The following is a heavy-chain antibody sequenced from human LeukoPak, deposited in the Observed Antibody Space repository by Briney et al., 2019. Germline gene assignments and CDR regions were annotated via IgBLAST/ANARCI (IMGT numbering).Heavy chain of an antibody. J-gene: IGHJ5*02. CDR2: MNPNSGNT. CDR3: ARARTPKVVPAAIASFSGIDP. CDR1: GYTFTSYD. Sequence: GASVKVSCKASGYTFTSYDINWVRQATGQGLEWMGWMNPNSGNTGYAQKFQGRVTMTRNTSISTAYMELSSLRSGDTAVYYCARARTPKVVPAAIASFSGIDPWGQGTLVTVSS. D-gene: IGHD2-2*01. V-gene: IGHV1-8*01.